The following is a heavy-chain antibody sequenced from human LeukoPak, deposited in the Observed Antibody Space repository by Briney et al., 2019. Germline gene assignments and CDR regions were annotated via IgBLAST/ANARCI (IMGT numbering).Heavy chain of an antibody. CDR1: GFTVSSNY. J-gene: IGHJ6*03. CDR2: INSDGSST. D-gene: IGHD2-8*01. CDR3: ARYAGVNYYYYMDV. Sequence: GGSLRLSCAASGFTVSSNYMSWVRRAPGKGLVWVSRINSDGSSTSYADSVKGRFTISRDNAKNTLYLQMNSLRAEDTAVYYCARYAGVNYYYYMDVWGKGTTVTVSS. V-gene: IGHV3-74*01.